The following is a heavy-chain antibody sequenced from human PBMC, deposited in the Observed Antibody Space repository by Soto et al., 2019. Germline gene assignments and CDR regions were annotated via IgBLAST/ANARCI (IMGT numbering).Heavy chain of an antibody. CDR3: ATAGYSSSWPPNKLMLEGNSDAFDI. J-gene: IGHJ3*02. D-gene: IGHD6-13*01. CDR2: FDPEDGET. Sequence: ASVKVSCKVSGYTLTELSMHWVRQAPGKGLEWMGGFDPEDGETIYAQKFQGRVTMTEDTSTDTAYMELSSLRSEDTAVYYCATAGYSSSWPPNKLMLEGNSDAFDIWGQGTMVTVSS. V-gene: IGHV1-24*01. CDR1: GYTLTELS.